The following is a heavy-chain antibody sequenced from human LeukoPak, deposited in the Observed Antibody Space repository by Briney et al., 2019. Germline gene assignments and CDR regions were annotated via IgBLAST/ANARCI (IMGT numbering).Heavy chain of an antibody. CDR1: GGSFSGYY. V-gene: IGHV4-34*01. D-gene: IGHD3-3*01. Sequence: SETLSLTXAVYGGSFSGYYWSWIRQPPGKGLEWIGEINHSEATDYNPSFKSRATILVDTSKNQFSLKLSSVTAADTAVYYCARHAVSSNYDFWSGYDWDYWGQGTLVTVSS. J-gene: IGHJ4*02. CDR2: INHSEAT. CDR3: ARHAVSSNYDFWSGYDWDY.